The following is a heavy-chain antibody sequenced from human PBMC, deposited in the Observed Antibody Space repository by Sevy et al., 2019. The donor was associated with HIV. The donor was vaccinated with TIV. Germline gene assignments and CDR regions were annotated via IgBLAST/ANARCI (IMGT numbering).Heavy chain of an antibody. CDR1: GYTFTSYG. Sequence: ASVKVSCKASGYTFTSYGISWVRQAPGQGLEWMGWISAYNGNTNYAQKLQGRVTMTTDTSTSTAYMELRSLRSDDTAVYYCARETYYYDSSGYYKNYYGMDVWGQGTMVTVSS. D-gene: IGHD3-22*01. CDR3: ARETYYYDSSGYYKNYYGMDV. V-gene: IGHV1-18*01. J-gene: IGHJ6*02. CDR2: ISAYNGNT.